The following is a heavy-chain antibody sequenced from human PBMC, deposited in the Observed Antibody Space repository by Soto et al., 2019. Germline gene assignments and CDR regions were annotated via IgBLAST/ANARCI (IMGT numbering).Heavy chain of an antibody. Sequence: QVQLVQSGAEVKKPEASVKVSCKASGYTFTSYAMHWVRQAPGPRLEWMGWINAGNGNTKYSQKFQGRVTITRDTSASTAYMELSSLRSEDTAVYYCARERVPHFYYYYGMDVWGQGTTVTVSS. CDR1: GYTFTSYA. CDR3: ARERVPHFYYYYGMDV. V-gene: IGHV1-3*01. J-gene: IGHJ6*02. CDR2: INAGNGNT.